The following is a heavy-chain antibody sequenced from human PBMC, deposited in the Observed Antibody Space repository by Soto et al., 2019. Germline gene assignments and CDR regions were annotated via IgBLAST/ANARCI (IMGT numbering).Heavy chain of an antibody. D-gene: IGHD3-22*01. CDR3: AKDLCYTSSGYFDY. CDR1: GFTFDDYA. Sequence: DVQLVESGGGLVQPGRSLRLSCAASGFTFDDYAMHWVRQAPGKGLEWVSGISWNSGSIGYADYVKGRFTISRDNAKNSLYLQMNSLRAEDTALYYCAKDLCYTSSGYFDYWGQGTLVTVSS. J-gene: IGHJ4*02. CDR2: ISWNSGSI. V-gene: IGHV3-9*01.